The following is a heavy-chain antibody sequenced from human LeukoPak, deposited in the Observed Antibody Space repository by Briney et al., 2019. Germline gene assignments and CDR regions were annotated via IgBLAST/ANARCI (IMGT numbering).Heavy chain of an antibody. V-gene: IGHV3-9*01. Sequence: GRSLRPSCAASGFTFDDYAMHWVRQAPGKGLEWVSGISWNSGSIGYADSVKGRFTISRDNAKNSLYLQMNSLRAEDTALYYCAKDMGGGSSWYRFSLDVWGKGTTVTVSS. CDR3: AKDMGGGSSWYRFSLDV. CDR2: ISWNSGSI. CDR1: GFTFDDYA. J-gene: IGHJ6*04. D-gene: IGHD6-13*01.